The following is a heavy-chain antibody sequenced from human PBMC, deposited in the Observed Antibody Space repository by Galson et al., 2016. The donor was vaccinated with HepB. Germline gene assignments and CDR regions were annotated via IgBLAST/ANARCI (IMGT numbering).Heavy chain of an antibody. V-gene: IGHV3-48*02. CDR3: ARLVPGNED. J-gene: IGHJ4*02. CDR2: ISRDSATI. Sequence: SLRLSCAVSGFTFSTSPMNWVRQAPGKGPEWVSFISRDSATIYYADSVKGRFSISRDNAKNSLFLQMRSLRDEDTAVYYCARLVPGNEDWGQGTLVTVSS. D-gene: IGHD3-10*01. CDR1: GFTFSTSP.